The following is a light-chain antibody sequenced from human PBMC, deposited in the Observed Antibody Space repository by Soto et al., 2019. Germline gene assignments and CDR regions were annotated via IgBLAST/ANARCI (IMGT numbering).Light chain of an antibody. CDR2: GAF. V-gene: IGKV3-15*01. Sequence: EIVMTHSPATLSLSPGERATLSFRASQSVGSNLAWYQQKPGQAPRLLIYGAFTRATGIPARFSGSGSGTEFTLTISSLQSEDFAVYCCQQYNYWPRTFGQGTKVDIK. J-gene: IGKJ1*01. CDR1: QSVGSN. CDR3: QQYNYWPRT.